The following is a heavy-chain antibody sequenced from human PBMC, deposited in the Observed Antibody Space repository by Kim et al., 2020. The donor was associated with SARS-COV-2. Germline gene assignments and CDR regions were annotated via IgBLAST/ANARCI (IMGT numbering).Heavy chain of an antibody. Sequence: SVKVSCKASGGTFSSYAISWVRQAPGQGLEWMGGIIPIFGTANYAQKFQGRVTITADESTSTAYMELSSLRSEDTAVYYCARDRHLDYYDSSGTDAFDIWGQGTMVTVSS. CDR2: IIPIFGTA. V-gene: IGHV1-69*13. J-gene: IGHJ3*02. CDR1: GGTFSSYA. D-gene: IGHD3-22*01. CDR3: ARDRHLDYYDSSGTDAFDI.